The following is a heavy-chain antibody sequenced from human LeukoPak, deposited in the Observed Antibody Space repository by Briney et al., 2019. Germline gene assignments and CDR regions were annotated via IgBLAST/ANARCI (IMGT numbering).Heavy chain of an antibody. D-gene: IGHD3-10*01. V-gene: IGHV3-30*02. Sequence: GGSLRLSCAASGFTFSSYGMHWVRQAPGKGLEWVAFIRYDGSNKYYADSVKGRFTISRDNSKDTLYLQMNSLRAEDTAVYYCAKDHGSGSYGLYCFDYWGQGTLVTVSS. CDR1: GFTFSSYG. CDR2: IRYDGSNK. J-gene: IGHJ4*02. CDR3: AKDHGSGSYGLYCFDY.